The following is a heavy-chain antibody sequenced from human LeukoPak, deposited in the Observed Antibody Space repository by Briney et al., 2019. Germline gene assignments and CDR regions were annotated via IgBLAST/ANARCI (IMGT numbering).Heavy chain of an antibody. CDR3: ARGGSDTAMAHDY. J-gene: IGHJ4*02. V-gene: IGHV3-30-3*01. Sequence: GGSLRLSCAASGFTFSTYSIHWVRQAPGKGLEWVALISYDGSNKYYADSVKGRFTISRDNSRNTLYLQMNSLRAEDTAAYYCARGGSDTAMAHDYWGQGTLVTVSS. D-gene: IGHD5-18*01. CDR2: ISYDGSNK. CDR1: GFTFSTYS.